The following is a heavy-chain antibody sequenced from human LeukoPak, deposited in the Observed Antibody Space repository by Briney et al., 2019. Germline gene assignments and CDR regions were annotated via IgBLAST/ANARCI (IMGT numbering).Heavy chain of an antibody. V-gene: IGHV4-59*08. D-gene: IGHD6-19*01. CDR1: GGSISSYY. CDR2: IYYSGST. J-gene: IGHJ4*02. CDR3: AKGKGRAVAGTGGGADY. Sequence: SETLSLTCTVSGGSISSYYWSWIRQPPGKGLEWIGYIYYSGSTNYNPSLKSRVTISVDTSKNQFSLKLSSVTAADTAVYYCAKGKGRAVAGTGGGADYWGQGTLVTVSS.